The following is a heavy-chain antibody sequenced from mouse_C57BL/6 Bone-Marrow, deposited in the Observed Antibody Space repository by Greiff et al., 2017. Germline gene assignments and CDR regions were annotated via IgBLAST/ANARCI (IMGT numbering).Heavy chain of an antibody. CDR2: IRLKSDNYAT. J-gene: IGHJ4*01. V-gene: IGHV6-3*01. D-gene: IGHD2-1*01. CDR3: TGPNYDYAMDY. CDR1: GFTFSNYW. Sequence: EVKVEESGGGLVQPGGSMKLSCVASGFTFSNYWMNWVRQSPEKGLEWVAQIRLKSDNYATHYAESVQGRFTISRDDSKSSVYLQMNNLRAEDTGIYYCTGPNYDYAMDYWGQGTSVTVSS.